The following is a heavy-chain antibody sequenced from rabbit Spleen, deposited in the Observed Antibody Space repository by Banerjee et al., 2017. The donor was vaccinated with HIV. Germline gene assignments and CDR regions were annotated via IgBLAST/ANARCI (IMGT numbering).Heavy chain of an antibody. Sequence: HLKESGGGLVQPGGSLKLSCTASGFTLSSYYMNWVHQAPGKGLEWIDYIDPVFGITYYANWVNGRFSISRENAQNTVFLQMTSLTAADTATYFCARDGAGGSYFALWGPGTLVTVS. CDR2: IDPVFGIT. CDR3: ARDGAGGSYFAL. CDR1: GFTLSSYY. V-gene: IGHV1S7*01. D-gene: IGHD8-1*01. J-gene: IGHJ4*01.